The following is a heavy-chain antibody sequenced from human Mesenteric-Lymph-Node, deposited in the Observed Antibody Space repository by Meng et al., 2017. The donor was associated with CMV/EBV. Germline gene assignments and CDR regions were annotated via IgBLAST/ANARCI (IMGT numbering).Heavy chain of an antibody. CDR1: SGSISSSDSY. V-gene: IGHV4-39*01. CDR3: AREDRLHQILYLDY. CDR2: ISYSGST. D-gene: IGHD2-21*01. J-gene: IGHJ4*02. Sequence: SETLSLTCTVSSGSISSSDSYWVWIRPPPGKGLEWIGSISYSGSTYYRSSLKSRVTISVDTSKNQFSLKLTSVTAADTAVYYCAREDRLHQILYLDYWGQGTLVTVSS.